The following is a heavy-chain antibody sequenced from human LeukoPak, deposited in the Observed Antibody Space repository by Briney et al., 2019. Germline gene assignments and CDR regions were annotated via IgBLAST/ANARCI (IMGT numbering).Heavy chain of an antibody. V-gene: IGHV4-59*01. Sequence: SETLSLTCTVSGGSISSYYWSWIRQPPGKGLEWIGYIYYSGSTNYNPSLKSRVTISVDTSKNQFSLKLSSVTAADTAVYYCASGYCSGGSCYDYYYYYYMDVWGRGTTVTVSS. CDR1: GGSISSYY. CDR3: ASGYCSGGSCYDYYYYYYMDV. J-gene: IGHJ6*03. D-gene: IGHD2-15*01. CDR2: IYYSGST.